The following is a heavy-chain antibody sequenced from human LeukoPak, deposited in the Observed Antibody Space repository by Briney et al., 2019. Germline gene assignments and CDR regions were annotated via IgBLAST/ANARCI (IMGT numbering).Heavy chain of an antibody. D-gene: IGHD3-16*02. CDR1: GYTFTSYG. Sequence: ASVTVSCKPSGYTFTSYGISWMRQAPGQGLEWMGWISAYNDDTNFARKFQGRVTMTTDRSTSTAYMELSSLRSDDTAVYYCARRPIGYYYYYMDVWGKGTTVTVSS. CDR2: ISAYNDDT. J-gene: IGHJ6*03. CDR3: ARRPIGYYYYYMDV. V-gene: IGHV1-18*01.